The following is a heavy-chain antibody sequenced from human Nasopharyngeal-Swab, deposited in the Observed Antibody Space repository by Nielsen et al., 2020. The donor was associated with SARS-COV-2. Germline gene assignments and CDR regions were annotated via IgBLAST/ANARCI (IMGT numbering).Heavy chain of an antibody. CDR1: GFTFSSYA. V-gene: IGHV3-30*04. J-gene: IGHJ4*02. Sequence: GESLKISCAASGFTFSSYAMHWVRQAPGKGLEWVAVMSYDGSNKYYADSVKGRFTISRDNSKNTLYLQMNSLRAEDTAVYYCARDLFHSSSWYEDYWGQGTLVTVSS. CDR3: ARDLFHSSSWYEDY. CDR2: MSYDGSNK. D-gene: IGHD6-13*01.